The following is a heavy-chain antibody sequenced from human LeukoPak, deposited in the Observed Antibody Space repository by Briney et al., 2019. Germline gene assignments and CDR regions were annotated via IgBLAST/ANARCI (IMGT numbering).Heavy chain of an antibody. CDR2: INPNSGGT. CDR1: GYTFTGYY. Sequence: GASVKVSCKASGYTFTGYYMHWVRQAPGQGLEWMGRINPNSGGTNYAQKFQGRVTMTRDTSISTAYMELSRLRSDDTAVYYCAREVGVRLGELSSPNWFDPWGQGTLVTVSS. J-gene: IGHJ5*02. V-gene: IGHV1-2*06. D-gene: IGHD3-16*02. CDR3: AREVGVRLGELSSPNWFDP.